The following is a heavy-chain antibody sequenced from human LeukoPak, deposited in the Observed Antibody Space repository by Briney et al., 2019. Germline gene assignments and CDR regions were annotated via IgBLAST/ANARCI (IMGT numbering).Heavy chain of an antibody. J-gene: IGHJ4*02. CDR3: ARMRGYSGYDNGAYYFDH. D-gene: IGHD5-12*01. CDR1: GGSISSYY. V-gene: IGHV4-59*01. CDR2: IYFSGTT. Sequence: PSETLSLTCTVSGGSISSYYWSWIRQPPGKGLEWTGHIYFSGTTNYNPSLKSRVTIAVDTSKNQLSLKLSSVTAADTAVYYCARMRGYSGYDNGAYYFDHWGQGTLVTVSS.